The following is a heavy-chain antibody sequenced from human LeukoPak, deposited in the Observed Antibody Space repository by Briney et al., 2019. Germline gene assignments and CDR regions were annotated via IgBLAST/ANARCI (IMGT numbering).Heavy chain of an antibody. CDR3: AKEGTGIHFDY. J-gene: IGHJ4*02. Sequence: PGGSLGLSCAASGFTFSSNAIHWVRQAPGKGLEWVAEISYDGGNTYYADSVKGRFTISRDNSKNTLYPQMNSLRAEDTAVYYCAKEGTGIHFDYWGQGTLVTVSS. CDR1: GFTFSSNA. CDR2: ISYDGGNT. V-gene: IGHV3-30-3*01. D-gene: IGHD1-1*01.